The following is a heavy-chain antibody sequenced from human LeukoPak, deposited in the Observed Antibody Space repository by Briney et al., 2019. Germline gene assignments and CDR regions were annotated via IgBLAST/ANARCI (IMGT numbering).Heavy chain of an antibody. V-gene: IGHV3-30-3*01. CDR3: ARGPPYCSSTSCYVFADY. CDR1: GFPFSSSE. CDR2: ISYDGSNK. D-gene: IGHD2-2*01. Sequence: GGSLRLSCEATGFPFSSSEMNWVRQAPGKGLEWVAVISYDGSNKYYADSVKGRFTISRDNSKNTLYLQMNSLRAEDTAVYYCARGPPYCSSTSCYVFADYWGQGTLVTVSS. J-gene: IGHJ4*02.